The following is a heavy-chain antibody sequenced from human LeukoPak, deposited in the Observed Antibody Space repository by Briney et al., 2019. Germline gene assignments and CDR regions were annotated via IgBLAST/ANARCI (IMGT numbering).Heavy chain of an antibody. Sequence: SETLSLTCTVSGGSISTSNYYWGWIRQPPGKGLEWIGNIFYSGSTYYSPSLKSRVTISLDTSRNQFSLKLSSVTAADTAVYYCARALSDSSGYYYVGYWGQGTLVTVSS. CDR2: IFYSGST. CDR1: GGSISTSNYY. D-gene: IGHD3-22*01. CDR3: ARALSDSSGYYYVGY. J-gene: IGHJ4*02. V-gene: IGHV4-39*07.